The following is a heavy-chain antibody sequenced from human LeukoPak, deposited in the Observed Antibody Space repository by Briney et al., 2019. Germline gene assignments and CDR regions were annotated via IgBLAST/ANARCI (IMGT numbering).Heavy chain of an antibody. CDR2: INHSGST. J-gene: IGHJ4*02. Sequence: SETLSLTCAVYGGSFSGYYWSWIRQPPGKGLEWIGEINHSGSTNYNPSPKSRVTISVDTYNNQFSLKLSSVPAADTAVYYCASAIRYFDWLPSYWGQGTLVTVSS. CDR3: ASAIRYFDWLPSY. D-gene: IGHD3-9*01. CDR1: GGSFSGYY. V-gene: IGHV4-34*01.